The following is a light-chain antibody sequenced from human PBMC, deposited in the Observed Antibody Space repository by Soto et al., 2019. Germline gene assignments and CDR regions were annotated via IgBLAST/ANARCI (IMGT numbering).Light chain of an antibody. CDR2: DVN. V-gene: IGLV2-11*01. CDR1: DTNIGFYNF. J-gene: IGLJ1*01. CDR3: CSYAGTYTYV. Sequence: QSALTQPRSVSGSPGQSVTISCTGTDTNIGFYNFVSWYQQHSDKAPHLVIYDVNKRPSGVPDRFSGSKSGKTASLTISGLQADDEADYFCCSYAGTYTYVFGTGTKVTVL.